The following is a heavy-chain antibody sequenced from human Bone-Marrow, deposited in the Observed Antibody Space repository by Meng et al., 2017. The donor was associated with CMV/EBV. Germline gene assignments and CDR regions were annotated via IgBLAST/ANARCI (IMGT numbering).Heavy chain of an antibody. CDR3: ARDRNRDGYNSPLNY. CDR2: INPSGGST. Sequence: ASVKVSCKASGYTFTSYYMHWVRQAPGQGLEWMGIINPSGGSTSYAQKFQGRVTMTRDTSTSTVYMELSRLRSDDTAVYYCARDRNRDGYNSPLNYWGQGTLVTGYS. J-gene: IGHJ4*02. CDR1: GYTFTSYY. D-gene: IGHD5-24*01. V-gene: IGHV1-46*01.